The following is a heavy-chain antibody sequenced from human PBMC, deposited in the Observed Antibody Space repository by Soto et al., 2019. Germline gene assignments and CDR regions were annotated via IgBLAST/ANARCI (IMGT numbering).Heavy chain of an antibody. Sequence: QVQLVQSGAEVKKPGASVKVSCKASGYTFTSYGISWVRRAPGQGLEWMGWISAYNGNTNYAQKLQGRVTMTTDTSTSTAYMELRSLRSDDTAVYYCARDRKGATVTTMHFDYWGQGTLVTVSS. J-gene: IGHJ4*02. CDR3: ARDRKGATVTTMHFDY. CDR2: ISAYNGNT. V-gene: IGHV1-18*01. D-gene: IGHD4-17*01. CDR1: GYTFTSYG.